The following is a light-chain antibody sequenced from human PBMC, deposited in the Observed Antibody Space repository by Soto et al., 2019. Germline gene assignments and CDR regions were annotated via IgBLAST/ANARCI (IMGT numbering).Light chain of an antibody. J-gene: IGKJ4*01. V-gene: IGKV3-15*01. CDR2: DTS. Sequence: EVVMTQSPSTLSVSPLERSTLSCRASRGIGSTLAWYQQKPGQTPRLLIYDTSTRATGVPARFIGSASGTEFTLTITSLQSEDFAVYYCQHYVNWPLTFGGGTKVDIK. CDR3: QHYVNWPLT. CDR1: RGIGST.